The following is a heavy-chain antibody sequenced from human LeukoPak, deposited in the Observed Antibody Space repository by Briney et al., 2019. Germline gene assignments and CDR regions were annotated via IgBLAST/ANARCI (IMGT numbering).Heavy chain of an antibody. V-gene: IGHV3-30*18. CDR1: GFTFSSYG. J-gene: IGHJ4*02. CDR2: ISYDGSNK. Sequence: GRSLRLSCAASGFTFSSYGMHWVRQAPGKGLEWVAVISYDGSNKYYADSVKGRFTISRDNSKNTLYLQMNSLRAEDTAVYYCAESASLKGYCSSTSCYPGDYFDYWGQGTLVTVSS. D-gene: IGHD2-2*01. CDR3: AESASLKGYCSSTSCYPGDYFDY.